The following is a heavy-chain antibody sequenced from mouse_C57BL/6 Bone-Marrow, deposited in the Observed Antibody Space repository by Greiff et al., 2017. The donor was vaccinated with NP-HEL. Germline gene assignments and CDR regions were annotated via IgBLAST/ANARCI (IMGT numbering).Heavy chain of an antibody. Sequence: VQLQQSGTVLARPGASVKMSCKTSGYTFTSYWMHWVKQRPGQGLEWIGAIYPGNSDTSYNQKFKGKAKLTAVTSASTAYMELSSLTNEDSAVYYCTRWSTTVVDWYFDVWGTGTTVTVSS. CDR3: TRWSTTVVDWYFDV. V-gene: IGHV1-5*01. CDR2: IYPGNSDT. J-gene: IGHJ1*03. CDR1: GYTFTSYW. D-gene: IGHD1-1*01.